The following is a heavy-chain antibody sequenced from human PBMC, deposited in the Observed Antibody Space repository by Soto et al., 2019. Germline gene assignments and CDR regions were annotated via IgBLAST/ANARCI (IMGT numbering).Heavy chain of an antibody. CDR1: GFTFSNYW. J-gene: IGHJ4*02. Sequence: EVQLVESGGGLVQPGGSLRLSCAGSGFTFSNYWMHWVRQAPGKGLEWVSRIDHDGTTDYADAVRGRFTISRDNAEYTLCLQMTSLIPEATVVDYCVRDSHGDYWGQGTLVTVSS. CDR2: IDHDGTT. CDR3: VRDSHGDY. V-gene: IGHV3-74*01.